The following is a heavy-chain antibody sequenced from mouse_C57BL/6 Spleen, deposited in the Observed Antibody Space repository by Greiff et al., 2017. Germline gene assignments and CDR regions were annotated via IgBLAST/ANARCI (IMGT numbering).Heavy chain of an antibody. V-gene: IGHV1-82*01. CDR1: GYEFSSSW. Sequence: VQLQPSGPELVKPGASVKISCKASGYEFSSSWMNWVKQRPGKGLEWIGRISPGDGDTNYNGKFKGKATLTADKSSSTAYMHLRRLTSEDSAVYCCAACYGSIPFADWGQGTLVTVSA. CDR2: ISPGDGDT. D-gene: IGHD1-1*01. J-gene: IGHJ3*01. CDR3: AACYGSIPFAD.